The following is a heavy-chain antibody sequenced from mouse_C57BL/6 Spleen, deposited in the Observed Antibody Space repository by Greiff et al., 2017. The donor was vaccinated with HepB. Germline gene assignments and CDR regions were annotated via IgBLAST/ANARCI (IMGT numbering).Heavy chain of an antibody. CDR3: ATVVPLHY. J-gene: IGHJ3*01. CDR2: IDPENGDT. V-gene: IGHV14-4*01. D-gene: IGHD1-1*01. Sequence: EVQLQQSGAELVRPGASVKLSCTASGFNIKDDYMHWVKQRPEQGLEWIGWIDPENGDTEYASKFQGKATITADTSSNTAYLQLSSLTSEDTAVYYCATVVPLHYWGQGTLVTVSA. CDR1: GFNIKDDY.